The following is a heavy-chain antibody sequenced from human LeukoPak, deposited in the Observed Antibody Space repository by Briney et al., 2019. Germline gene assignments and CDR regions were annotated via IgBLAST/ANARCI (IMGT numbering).Heavy chain of an antibody. J-gene: IGHJ6*04. CDR3: AKDGAMVSYYYGMDV. CDR2: IRGSGGST. CDR1: GFTLSSDS. D-gene: IGHD5-18*01. Sequence: GSLRLSWAVYGFTLSSDSMSWVRHAPGKGLEWVSAIRGSGGSTYYADSVKGRFTISRDNSKNTLYLQMNSLRAEDTAVYYCAKDGAMVSYYYGMDVWGKGTTVTVSS. V-gene: IGHV3-23*01.